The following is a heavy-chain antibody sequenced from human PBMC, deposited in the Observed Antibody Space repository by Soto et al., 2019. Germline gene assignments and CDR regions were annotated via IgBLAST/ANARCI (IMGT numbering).Heavy chain of an antibody. J-gene: IGHJ4*02. D-gene: IGHD1-26*01. CDR2: ISYSGST. Sequence: LSLTCTVSGASVSSGNYYWSWIRQPPGKGLECIGYISYSGSTNYNPSLKSRVTISIDTSKNQFSLKLSSVTAADTAVYYCARGSGSYYAYWGQGTLVTVSS. CDR3: ARGSGSYYAY. V-gene: IGHV4-61*01. CDR1: GASVSSGNYY.